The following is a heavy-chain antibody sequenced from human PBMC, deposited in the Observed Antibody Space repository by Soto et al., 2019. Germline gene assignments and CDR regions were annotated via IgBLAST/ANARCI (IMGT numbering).Heavy chain of an antibody. CDR1: GYSISSSNW. J-gene: IGHJ4*02. Sequence: QVQLQESGPGLVKPSDTLSLTCAVSGYSISSSNWWGWIRQPPGKGLEWIGYIYYSGSTYYNPSLKSRVTMSVDTSKNQFSVKLSSVTAVDTAVYYCARSAVAITSVGYFDYWGQGTLVTVSS. V-gene: IGHV4-28*01. CDR2: IYYSGST. CDR3: ARSAVAITSVGYFDY. D-gene: IGHD3-22*01.